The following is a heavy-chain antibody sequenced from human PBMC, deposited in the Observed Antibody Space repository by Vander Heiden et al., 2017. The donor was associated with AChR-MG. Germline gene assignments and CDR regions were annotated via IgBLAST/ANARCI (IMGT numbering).Heavy chain of an antibody. CDR2: IFSNDEK. CDR1: GFSLSNARMG. D-gene: IGHD2-2*01. J-gene: IGHJ5*02. CDR3: ARTRDIVVVPAAYWFDP. Sequence: QVTLKESGPVLVKPTETLTLTCTVSGFSLSNARMGVSWIRQPPGKALEWLAHIFSNDEKSYSTSLKSRLTISKDTSKSQVVLTMTNMDPVDTATYYCARTRDIVVVPAAYWFDPWGQRTLVTVSS. V-gene: IGHV2-26*01.